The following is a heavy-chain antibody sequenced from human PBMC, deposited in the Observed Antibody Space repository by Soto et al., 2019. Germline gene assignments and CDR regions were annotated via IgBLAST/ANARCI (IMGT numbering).Heavy chain of an antibody. Sequence: SETLSLTCTVSGGSISGGGYYWSWVRHHPGRGLEWIGYIYYSGSTNYNPSLKSRVTISIDTSKNQFSLKLSSVTAADTAVYYCARHRDRSGYGLAFDIWGQGTLVTV. CDR2: IYYSGST. CDR3: ARHRDRSGYGLAFDI. V-gene: IGHV4-31*03. CDR1: GGSISGGGYY. D-gene: IGHD3-22*01. J-gene: IGHJ3*02.